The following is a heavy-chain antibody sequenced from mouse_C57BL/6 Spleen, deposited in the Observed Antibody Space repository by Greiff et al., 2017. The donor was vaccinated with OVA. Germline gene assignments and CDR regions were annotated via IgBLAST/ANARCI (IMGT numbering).Heavy chain of an antibody. CDR2: IRSKSSNYAT. CDR1: GFTFNTYA. Sequence: EVQVVESGGGLVQPKGSLKLSCAASGFTFNTYAMHWVRQAPGKGLEWVARIRSKSSNYATYYADSVKDRFTISRDDSQSMLYLQMNNLKTEDTAMYYCVREGIYYGYAWFAYWGQGTLVTVSA. J-gene: IGHJ3*01. V-gene: IGHV10-3*01. D-gene: IGHD2-2*01. CDR3: VREGIYYGYAWFAY.